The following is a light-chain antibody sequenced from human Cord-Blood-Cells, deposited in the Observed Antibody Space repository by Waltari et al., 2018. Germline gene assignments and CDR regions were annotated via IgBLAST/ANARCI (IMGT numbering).Light chain of an antibody. CDR3: NSRDSSGNHVV. J-gene: IGLJ2*01. Sequence: SSELTQDPAVYVALGQTVRITCQGDSLRSYYASWYQQKPGQAPVLVIYGKNNRPSGIPDQVSGSSSGNTASLTITGAQAEDEADYYCNSRDSSGNHVVFGGGTKLTVL. CDR2: GKN. V-gene: IGLV3-19*01. CDR1: SLRSYY.